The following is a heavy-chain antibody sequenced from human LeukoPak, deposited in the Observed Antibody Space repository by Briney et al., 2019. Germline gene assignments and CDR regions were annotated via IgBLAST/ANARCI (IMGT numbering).Heavy chain of an antibody. CDR2: IYTSGST. CDR1: RGSISSYY. Sequence: SETLSLTCTVSRGSISSYYWSWIRQPPGKGLEWIGYIYTSGSTNYNPSLKSRVTISVDTSKNQFSLKLSSVTAADTAVYYCARQGRDGYNYGMEFDYWGQGTLVTVSS. V-gene: IGHV4-4*09. J-gene: IGHJ4*02. CDR3: ARQGRDGYNYGMEFDY. D-gene: IGHD5-24*01.